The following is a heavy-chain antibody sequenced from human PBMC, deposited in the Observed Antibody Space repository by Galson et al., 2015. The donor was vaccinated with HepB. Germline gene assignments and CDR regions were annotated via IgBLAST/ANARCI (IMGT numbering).Heavy chain of an antibody. CDR3: ARDRLGYYGMDV. V-gene: IGHV3-48*02. D-gene: IGHD6-19*01. CDR1: GFSFSSYG. CDR2: ISGSGSNV. Sequence: SLRLSCATSGFSFSSYGMNWVRQAPGKGLEWVSYISGSGSNVYYADSVEGRFIISRDSANYSLYLQINSLRDEDTAVYYCARDRLGYYGMDVWGQGTTVTVSS. J-gene: IGHJ6*02.